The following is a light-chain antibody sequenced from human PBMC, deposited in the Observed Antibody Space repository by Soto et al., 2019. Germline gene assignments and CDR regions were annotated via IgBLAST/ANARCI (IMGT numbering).Light chain of an antibody. V-gene: IGKV3-20*01. J-gene: IGKJ1*01. CDR1: QSVSSSY. CDR2: GAS. Sequence: EIVLTQSPGTLSLSPGEGATLSCRAIQSVSSSYIAWYQQRPGQAPRLLIYGASTRATGIPARFSGSGSGTDFTLTISRLEPEDFAVYYCQQYGSSPPVTFGQGTKVDIK. CDR3: QQYGSSPPVT.